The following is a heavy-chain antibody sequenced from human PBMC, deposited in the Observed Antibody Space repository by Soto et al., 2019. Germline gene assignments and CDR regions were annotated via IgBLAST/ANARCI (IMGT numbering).Heavy chain of an antibody. CDR1: GFPFNNYG. CDR2: VSKSDYT. Sequence: GGSLRLSCTVSGFPFNNYGISWVRQAPGKGLEWVSSVSKSDYTYYSDSVQGRFTISRDNAKNSVSLQMNTLRVEDTAVYYCAREDSIIIPAVSDFWGQGTLVTVSS. J-gene: IGHJ4*02. CDR3: AREDSIIIPAVSDF. D-gene: IGHD2-2*01. V-gene: IGHV3-21*01.